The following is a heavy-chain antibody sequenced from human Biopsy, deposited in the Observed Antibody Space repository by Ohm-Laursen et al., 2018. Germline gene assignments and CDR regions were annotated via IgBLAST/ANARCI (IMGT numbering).Heavy chain of an antibody. Sequence: SVKVSCKSSRVTFSSYAVSWVRQAPGQGLEWMGGIIPMFGTTNYAQKFQGRLSITADKSMTAAYLELSGLRSEDTAVYYCASHVTYNLNGGLDYWGHGTLVTVSS. CDR3: ASHVTYNLNGGLDY. CDR1: RVTFSSYA. V-gene: IGHV1-69*06. D-gene: IGHD1-14*01. CDR2: IIPMFGTT. J-gene: IGHJ4*01.